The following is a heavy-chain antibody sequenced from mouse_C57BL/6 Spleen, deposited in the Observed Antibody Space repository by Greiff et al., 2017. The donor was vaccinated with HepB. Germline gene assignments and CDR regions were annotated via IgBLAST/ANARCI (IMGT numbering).Heavy chain of an antibody. CDR2: IYPGDGDT. V-gene: IGHV1-82*01. D-gene: IGHD2-2*01. J-gene: IGHJ3*01. CDR3: ARVGAPYGYDEEAWFAY. Sequence: QVQLKESGPELVKPGASVKISCKASGYAFSSSWMNWVKQRPGKGLEWIGRIYPGDGDTNYNGKFKGKATLTADKSSSTAYMQLSSLTSEDSAVYFCARVGAPYGYDEEAWFAYWGQGTLVTVSA. CDR1: GYAFSSSW.